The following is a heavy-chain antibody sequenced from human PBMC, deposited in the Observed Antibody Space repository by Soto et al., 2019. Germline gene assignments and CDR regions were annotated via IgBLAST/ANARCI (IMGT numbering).Heavy chain of an antibody. CDR1: GGSISSSSYY. J-gene: IGHJ4*02. D-gene: IGHD3-9*01. V-gene: IGHV4-39*01. Sequence: PSVALSLTCTVSGGSISSSSYYWGWIRQPPGKGLEWIGSIYYSGSTYYNPSLKSRVTISVDTSKNQFSLKLSSVTAADTAVYYCARPSYYDILTGYDYYFAYWGQGTLDTV. CDR2: IYYSGST. CDR3: ARPSYYDILTGYDYYFAY.